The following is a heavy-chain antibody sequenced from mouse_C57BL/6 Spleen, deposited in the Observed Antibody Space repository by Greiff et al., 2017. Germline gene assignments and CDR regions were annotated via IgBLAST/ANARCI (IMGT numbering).Heavy chain of an antibody. CDR1: GYTFTSYW. J-gene: IGHJ4*01. V-gene: IGHV1-61*01. D-gene: IGHD2-10*01. CDR3: AILLHRAMDY. Sequence: QVQLQQPGAELVRPGSSVKLSCKASGYTFTSYWMDWVKQRPGQGLEWIGNIYPSDSETHYNQKFKDKATLTVDKSSSTAYMQLSSLTSEDSAVYYCAILLHRAMDYWGQGTSVTVSS. CDR2: IYPSDSET.